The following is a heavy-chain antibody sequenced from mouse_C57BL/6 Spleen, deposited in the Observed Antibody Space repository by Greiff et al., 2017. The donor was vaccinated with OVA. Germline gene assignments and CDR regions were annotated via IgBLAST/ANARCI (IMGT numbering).Heavy chain of an antibody. Sequence: QVQLQQPGAELVRPGSSVKLSCKASGYTFTSYWMDWVKQRPGQGLEWIGNIYPSDSETHYNQKFKDKATLTVDKSSSTAYMQLSSLTSEASAVYYCARTVVALYYFDYWGQGTTLTVSS. D-gene: IGHD1-1*01. CDR3: ARTVVALYYFDY. V-gene: IGHV1-61*01. J-gene: IGHJ2*01. CDR2: IYPSDSET. CDR1: GYTFTSYW.